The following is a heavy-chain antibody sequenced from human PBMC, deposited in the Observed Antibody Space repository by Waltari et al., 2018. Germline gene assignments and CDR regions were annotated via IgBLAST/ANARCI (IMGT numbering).Heavy chain of an antibody. CDR2: IYYSGST. V-gene: IGHV4-59*01. Sequence: QVQLQESGPGLVKPSETLSLTCTVSGGSISSYYWSWIRQPPGKGLEWIGYIYYSGSTNYNPSLKSRVTISVDTSKNQFSLKLSSVTAADTAVYYCARGALDDFWSGYRGSFDYWGQGTLVTVSS. J-gene: IGHJ4*02. D-gene: IGHD3-3*01. CDR1: GGSISSYY. CDR3: ARGALDDFWSGYRGSFDY.